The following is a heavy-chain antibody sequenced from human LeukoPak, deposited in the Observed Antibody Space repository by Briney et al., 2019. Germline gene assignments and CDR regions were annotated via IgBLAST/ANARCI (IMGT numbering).Heavy chain of an antibody. CDR2: INQDGSEK. CDR1: GFTFSSYW. CDR3: ASLMARGVIWIDY. D-gene: IGHD3-10*01. V-gene: IGHV3-7*03. Sequence: PGGSLRLSCAASGFTFSSYWMSWVRQAPGKGLQWVANINQDGSEKYYVDSVKGRFTISRDNAKNSLYLQMNSLRAEDTAVYYCASLMARGVIWIDYWGQGTLVTVPS. J-gene: IGHJ4*02.